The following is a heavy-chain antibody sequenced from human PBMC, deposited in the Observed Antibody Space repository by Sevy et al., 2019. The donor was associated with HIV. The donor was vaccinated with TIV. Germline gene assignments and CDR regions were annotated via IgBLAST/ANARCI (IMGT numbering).Heavy chain of an antibody. D-gene: IGHD4-17*01. V-gene: IGHV3-7*01. CDR3: ARGKGYGDYGTFDC. J-gene: IGHJ4*02. Sequence: GGSLRLSCAVSGFTFSSYWMSWVRQTPGKGLEWVANIKLDGSDKYYVDSVKGRFTISRDNAKNSLYLQMNSLRAEDTAVYYCARGKGYGDYGTFDCWGQGTLVTVSS. CDR1: GFTFSSYW. CDR2: IKLDGSDK.